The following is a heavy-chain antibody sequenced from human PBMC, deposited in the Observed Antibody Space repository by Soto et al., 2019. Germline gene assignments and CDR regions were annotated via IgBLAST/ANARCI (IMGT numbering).Heavy chain of an antibody. V-gene: IGHV3-73*01. J-gene: IGHJ6*02. CDR3: TSDTARVYYGMDV. CDR2: IRSKANSYAT. CDR1: GFTFSGSA. D-gene: IGHD5-18*01. Sequence: GGSLRLSCAASGFTFSGSAMHWVRQASGKGLEWVGRIRSKANSYATAYAASVKGRFTISRDDSKNTAYLQMNSLKTEGTAVYYCTSDTARVYYGMDVWGQGTTVTVSS.